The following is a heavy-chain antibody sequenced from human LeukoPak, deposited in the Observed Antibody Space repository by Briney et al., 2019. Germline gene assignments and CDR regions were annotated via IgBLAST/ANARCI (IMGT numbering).Heavy chain of an antibody. CDR1: GGSISSGDYY. J-gene: IGHJ4*02. CDR2: IYYSGST. CDR3: ARMTTVTQPPRD. V-gene: IGHV4-30-4*01. D-gene: IGHD4-17*01. Sequence: SETLSLTCTVSGGSISSGDYYWSRIRQPPGKGLEWIGFIYYSGSTYYNPSLKSRVTISVDTSKNQFSPKLSSVTAADTAVYYCARMTTVTQPPRDWGQGTLVTVSS.